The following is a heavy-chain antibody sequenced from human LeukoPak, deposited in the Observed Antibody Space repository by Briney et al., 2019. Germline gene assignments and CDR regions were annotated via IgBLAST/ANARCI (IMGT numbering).Heavy chain of an antibody. J-gene: IGHJ4*02. CDR1: GFTFSSYG. CDR2: TSYDGSNK. D-gene: IGHD3-10*01. Sequence: GGSLRLSCAASGFTFSSYGMHWVRQAPGKGLEWVAVTSYDGSNKYYADSVKGRFTISRDNSKNTLYLQMNSLRAEDTAVYYCAREVGSGNSDRYFDYWGQGTLVTVSS. V-gene: IGHV3-30*03. CDR3: AREVGSGNSDRYFDY.